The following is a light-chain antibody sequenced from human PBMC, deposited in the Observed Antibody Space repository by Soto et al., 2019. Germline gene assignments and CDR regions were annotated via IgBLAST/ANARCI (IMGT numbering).Light chain of an antibody. CDR2: DVS. CDR3: SSYTSSSTPWVV. CDR1: SSDVGGYNY. J-gene: IGLJ2*01. Sequence: QSVLTQPASVSGSPGQSITISCTGTSSDVGGYNYVSWYQQHPGKAPKLMIYDVSNRPSGVSNRFSGPKSGNTASLTISGLQAEDEADYYCSSYTSSSTPWVVFGGGTKLTVL. V-gene: IGLV2-14*01.